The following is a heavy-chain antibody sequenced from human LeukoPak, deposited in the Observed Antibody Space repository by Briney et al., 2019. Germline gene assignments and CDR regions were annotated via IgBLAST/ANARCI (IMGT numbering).Heavy chain of an antibody. V-gene: IGHV3-23*01. CDR2: ISGSGGST. D-gene: IGHD3-10*01. J-gene: IGHJ4*02. CDR3: AKDLLDYYGSGSGKYYFDY. CDR1: GFTFSSYA. Sequence: GGSLRLSCAASGFTFSSYAMSWVRQAPGKGLEWVSTISGSGGSTYYADSVKGRFTISRDNSKDTLYLQMNSLRAEDTAVYYCAKDLLDYYGSGSGKYYFDYWGQGTLVTVSS.